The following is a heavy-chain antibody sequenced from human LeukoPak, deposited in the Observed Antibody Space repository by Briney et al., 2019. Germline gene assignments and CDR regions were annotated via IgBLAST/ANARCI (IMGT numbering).Heavy chain of an antibody. CDR1: GFTFSSYW. V-gene: IGHV3-7*04. CDR3: ARGIEEVDAFDI. J-gene: IGHJ3*02. CDR2: IKQDGSVK. Sequence: PGGSLRLSCAASGFTFSSYWMSWVRQAPGKGLEWVANIKQDGSVKYYVDSVKGRFIISRDNVKNSLYLQMNSLRAEDTAVYYCARGIEEVDAFDIWGQGTMVTVSS. D-gene: IGHD2-21*01.